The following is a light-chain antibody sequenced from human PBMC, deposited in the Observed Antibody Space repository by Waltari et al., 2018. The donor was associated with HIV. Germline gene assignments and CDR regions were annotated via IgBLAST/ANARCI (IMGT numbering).Light chain of an antibody. Sequence: IQMTQSPSNLSASVGDTVILTCRASQDIDNWLAWYHQKPGRAPKLLISMTSVLESGVPSRFRGSGSGTTFTLTITGLQPDDIGTYFCQQYSTHYAFGHGTRVE. CDR2: MTS. J-gene: IGKJ2*01. V-gene: IGKV1-5*03. CDR1: QDIDNW. CDR3: QQYSTHYA.